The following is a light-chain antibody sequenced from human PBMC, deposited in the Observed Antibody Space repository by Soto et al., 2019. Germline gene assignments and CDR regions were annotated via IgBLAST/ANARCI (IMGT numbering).Light chain of an antibody. V-gene: IGKV1-27*01. Sequence: DIEMTQSPSSLSASVGDRVTITCRASQGISNYLAWYQQRLGKVPKLLIYAASTLQSGVPSRFSGSGSGTDFTLTISSLQPEDVATYYCQKYDSAPWTFGHGTEVEIK. CDR2: AAS. CDR3: QKYDSAPWT. J-gene: IGKJ1*01. CDR1: QGISNY.